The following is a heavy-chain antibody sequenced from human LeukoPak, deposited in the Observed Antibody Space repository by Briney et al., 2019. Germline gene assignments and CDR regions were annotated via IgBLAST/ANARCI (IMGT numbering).Heavy chain of an antibody. D-gene: IGHD1-26*01. CDR1: GFTFSRNW. V-gene: IGHV3-7*03. J-gene: IGHJ3*02. CDR2: INQDGSEK. CDR3: ARVGSGNFLGAFDI. Sequence: GGSLRLSCAASGFTFSRNWMIWVRQAPGKRLEWVANINQDGSEKYYVDSVKGRFTTSRDNAKNSLFLQMNSLRAEDTAVYYCARVGSGNFLGAFDIWGQGTMVTVSS.